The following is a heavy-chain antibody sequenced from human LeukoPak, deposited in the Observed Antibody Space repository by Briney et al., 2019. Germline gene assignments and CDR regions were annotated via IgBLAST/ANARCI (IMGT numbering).Heavy chain of an antibody. CDR3: ARDSVRLLLWFGELLATPDY. D-gene: IGHD3-10*01. Sequence: GASVKVSCKASGYTFTGYYMHWVRQAPGQGLEWMGGFDPEDGETIYAQKFQGRVTMTEDTSTDTAYMELSSLRSEDTAVYYCARDSVRLLLWFGELLATPDYWGQGTLVTVSS. CDR2: FDPEDGET. CDR1: GYTFTGYY. J-gene: IGHJ4*02. V-gene: IGHV1-24*01.